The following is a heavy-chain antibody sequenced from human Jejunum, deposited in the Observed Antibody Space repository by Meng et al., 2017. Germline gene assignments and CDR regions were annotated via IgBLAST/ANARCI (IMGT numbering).Heavy chain of an antibody. D-gene: IGHD3-10*01. CDR3: AREDYFGRGVLGALDI. CDR1: GFTFSAYA. CDR2: ISHDGGTK. Sequence: GESLKISCSASGFTFSAYAIPWVRQAPGKGLEWVAVISHDGGTKFYGDSVKGRFAISRDNSGNTLDLQMNSLGVEDTAVYYCAREDYFGRGVLGALDIWGQGTMVTVSS. V-gene: IGHV3-30*01. J-gene: IGHJ3*02.